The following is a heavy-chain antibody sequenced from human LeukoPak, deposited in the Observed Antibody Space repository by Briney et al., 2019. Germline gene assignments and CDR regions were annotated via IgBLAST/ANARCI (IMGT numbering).Heavy chain of an antibody. Sequence: GRPLRLSCAASGFTFSSYAMSWVRQAPGKGLEWVSTISGSGGTTYYADSVKGRFTISRDYSKNTLYLQMNSLRAEDTALYYCAKDLYYDVLSGFYDYWGQGTLVTVSS. J-gene: IGHJ4*02. CDR2: ISGSGGTT. CDR3: AKDLYYDVLSGFYDY. D-gene: IGHD3-3*01. CDR1: GFTFSSYA. V-gene: IGHV3-23*01.